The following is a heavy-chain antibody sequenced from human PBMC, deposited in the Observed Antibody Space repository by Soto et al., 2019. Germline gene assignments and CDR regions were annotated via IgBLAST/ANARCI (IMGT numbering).Heavy chain of an antibody. Sequence: QVQLVQSGAEMKRPGASVRVSCKASAYTFTTYFIHWVRQAPGQGLEWMAVINPRDGSTTYEQKFQGRVTMIRDTSTSTVYLELGSLTSEDTAVYFCTRDLGGSYFDNWGQGTLVTVSS. CDR2: INPRDGST. CDR1: AYTFTTYF. CDR3: TRDLGGSYFDN. D-gene: IGHD1-26*01. V-gene: IGHV1-46*03. J-gene: IGHJ4*02.